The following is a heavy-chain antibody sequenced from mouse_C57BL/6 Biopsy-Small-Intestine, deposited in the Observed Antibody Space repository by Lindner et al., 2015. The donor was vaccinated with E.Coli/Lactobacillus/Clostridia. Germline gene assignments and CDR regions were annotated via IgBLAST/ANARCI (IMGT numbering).Heavy chain of an antibody. J-gene: IGHJ2*01. D-gene: IGHD2-2*01. Sequence: VQLQESGGGLVKPGGSLKLSCAASGFTFSDYGMHWVRQAPEKGLEWVAYISSGGSTIYYADTVKGRFTISRDNAKNTLFLQMTSLRSEDTAMYYCARKRNYGYDFFDYWGQGTTLTVSS. CDR1: GFTFSDYG. CDR3: ARKRNYGYDFFDY. CDR2: ISSGGSTI. V-gene: IGHV5-17*01.